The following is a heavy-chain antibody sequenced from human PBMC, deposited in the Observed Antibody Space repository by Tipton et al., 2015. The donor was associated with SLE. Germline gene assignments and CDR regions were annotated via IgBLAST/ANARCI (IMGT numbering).Heavy chain of an antibody. CDR3: ARDPNGGYGSFDY. V-gene: IGHV4-59*12. J-gene: IGHJ4*02. CDR1: GGSFSIYY. CDR2: IYYSGSS. D-gene: IGHD7-27*01. Sequence: TLSLTCTVSGGSFSIYYWSWIRQPPGKGLEWIANIYYSGSSNYNPSLKSRVTISVDTSKNQFSLKLSSVTAADTAVYYCARDPNGGYGSFDYWGLGALVTVSS.